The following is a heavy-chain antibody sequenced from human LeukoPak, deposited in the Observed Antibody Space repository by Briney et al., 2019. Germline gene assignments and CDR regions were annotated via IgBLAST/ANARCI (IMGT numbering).Heavy chain of an antibody. Sequence: GGSLRLSCAASGFTFSNYWMHWVRQAPGKGLVWVSRISPDGSSTSYGDSVKGRFTISRDNAKNTVYLQMNSLRAEDTAVYYCAREGVTVVTRYLDYWGQGTLVTVSS. V-gene: IGHV3-74*01. CDR3: AREGVTVVTRYLDY. J-gene: IGHJ4*02. CDR2: ISPDGSST. CDR1: GFTFSNYW. D-gene: IGHD4-23*01.